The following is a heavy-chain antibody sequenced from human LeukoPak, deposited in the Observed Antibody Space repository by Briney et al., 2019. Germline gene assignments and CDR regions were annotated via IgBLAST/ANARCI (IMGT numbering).Heavy chain of an antibody. D-gene: IGHD3-3*01. CDR2: ISSSSTYI. CDR1: GFTFSSYA. J-gene: IGHJ4*02. Sequence: GGSLRLSCAASGFTFSSYAMNWVRQAPGKGLEWVSSISSSSTYIYYVDSVKGRFTISRDDARNSLYLQMNSLRAEDTAVYYCARDWSGDDYWGQGTLVTVSS. V-gene: IGHV3-21*01. CDR3: ARDWSGDDY.